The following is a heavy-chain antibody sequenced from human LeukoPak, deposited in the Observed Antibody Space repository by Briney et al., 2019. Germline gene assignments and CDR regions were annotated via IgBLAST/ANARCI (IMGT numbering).Heavy chain of an antibody. J-gene: IGHJ4*02. CDR2: ISGSGGST. D-gene: IGHD6-19*01. CDR3: AKGGEWLYYFDY. V-gene: IGHV3-23*01. Sequence: PGGSLRLSCVASGFTLSSYAMSWVRQAPGKGLEWVSAISGSGGSTYYADSVKGRFTISRDNSKNTLYLQMNSLRAEDTAVYYCAKGGEWLYYFDYWGQGTLVTVSS. CDR1: GFTLSSYA.